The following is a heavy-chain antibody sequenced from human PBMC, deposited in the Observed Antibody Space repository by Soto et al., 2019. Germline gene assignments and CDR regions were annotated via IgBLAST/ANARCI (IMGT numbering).Heavy chain of an antibody. J-gene: IGHJ4*02. CDR2: ISAYNGNT. Sequence: ASVKVSCKASGYTFTRYGISWLRQAPGQGLEWMGLISAYNGNTNYAQKLQGRVTMTTDTSTSTAYMELRSLRSDDTAVYYCARQCPGGGDCYFFDYWGQGTLVTVSS. V-gene: IGHV1-18*04. CDR1: GYTFTRYG. D-gene: IGHD2-21*02. CDR3: ARQCPGGGDCYFFDY.